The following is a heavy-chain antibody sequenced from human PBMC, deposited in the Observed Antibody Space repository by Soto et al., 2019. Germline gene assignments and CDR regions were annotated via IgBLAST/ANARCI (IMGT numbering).Heavy chain of an antibody. V-gene: IGHV3-21*01. Sequence: EVQLVESGGGLVKPGGSLRLSCAASGFTFSSYSMNWVRQAPGKGLEWGSSISYSSSYIYYADSEKGRFTISRDNAKNSLYLQMNSLRAEDTAVYYCVKGGSYYYFDYWGQGTLVTVSS. CDR1: GFTFSSYS. CDR3: VKGGSYYYFDY. D-gene: IGHD3-10*01. J-gene: IGHJ4*02. CDR2: ISYSSSYI.